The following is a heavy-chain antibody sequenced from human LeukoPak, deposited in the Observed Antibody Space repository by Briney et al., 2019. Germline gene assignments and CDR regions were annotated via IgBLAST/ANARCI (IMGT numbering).Heavy chain of an antibody. Sequence: ASVKVSCKASVYTFTSYDINWVRQATGQGLEWMGWMNPNSGNTGYAQKFQGRVTMTRNTSISTAYMELSSLRSEDTAVYYCARGPGYSSRWYFSWFDPWGQGTLVTVSS. CDR3: ARGPGYSSRWYFSWFDP. V-gene: IGHV1-8*01. D-gene: IGHD6-13*01. J-gene: IGHJ5*02. CDR1: VYTFTSYD. CDR2: MNPNSGNT.